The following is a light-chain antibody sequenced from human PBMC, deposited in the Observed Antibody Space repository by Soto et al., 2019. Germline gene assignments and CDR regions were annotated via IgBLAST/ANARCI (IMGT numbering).Light chain of an antibody. CDR2: DAS. Sequence: IVLTQSPATLSLSPGERATLSCRASQSVSSYLAWYQQKPGQAPRLLIYDASNKATGIPARFSGSGSGTHFTLNISSLETEDFAVYYCQQRGNWPPYTFGQGTNLEIK. CDR3: QQRGNWPPYT. V-gene: IGKV3-11*01. J-gene: IGKJ2*01. CDR1: QSVSSY.